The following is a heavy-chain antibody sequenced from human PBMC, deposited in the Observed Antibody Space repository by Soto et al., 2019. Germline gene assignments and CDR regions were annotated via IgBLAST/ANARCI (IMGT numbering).Heavy chain of an antibody. J-gene: IGHJ6*02. Sequence: EVQLVESGGGLVKPGGSLRLSCAASGFTFSSYSMNWVRQAPGKGLEWVSSISSSSSYIYYADSMKGRFTISRDNAKXXLXXQMNSLRAEDTAVYYCAREGADSSSWYYYYYGLDVWGQGTTVTVSS. CDR3: AREGADSSSWYYYYYGLDV. CDR2: ISSSSSYI. CDR1: GFTFSSYS. D-gene: IGHD6-13*01. V-gene: IGHV3-21*01.